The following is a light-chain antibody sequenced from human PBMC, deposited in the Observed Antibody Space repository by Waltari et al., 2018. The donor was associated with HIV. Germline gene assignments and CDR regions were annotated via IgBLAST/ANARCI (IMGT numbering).Light chain of an antibody. CDR1: QGIRNY. CDR2: RAS. J-gene: IGKJ3*01. Sequence: DIQMTQFTSSLSASVGDRVTITCRASQGIRNYLAWYQQKPGKVPELLNYRASSLQSGVPSRFSGSGSGTDFTLTISSLQPEDVATYYCQKYNSAPPFTFGPGTKVDIK. CDR3: QKYNSAPPFT. V-gene: IGKV1-27*01.